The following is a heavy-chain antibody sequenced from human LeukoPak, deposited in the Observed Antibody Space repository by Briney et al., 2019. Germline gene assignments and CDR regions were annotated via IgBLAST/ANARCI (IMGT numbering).Heavy chain of an antibody. D-gene: IGHD3-3*01. CDR2: IYHSGST. Sequence: PSGTLSLTCAVSGGSISSSNWWSWVRQPPGKGLEWIGEIYHSGSTNYNPSLKSRVTISVDTSKNQFSLHLNSVTPEDTAVYFCARGRHGDLVSLFEYWGQGTLVTVSS. V-gene: IGHV4-4*02. CDR1: GGSISSSNW. CDR3: ARGRHGDLVSLFEY. J-gene: IGHJ4*02.